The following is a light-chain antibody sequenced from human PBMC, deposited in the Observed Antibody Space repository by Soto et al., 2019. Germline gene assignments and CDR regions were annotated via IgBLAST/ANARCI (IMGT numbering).Light chain of an antibody. CDR2: GAS. CDR1: QSVLYSSNNKNY. CDR3: QQHYSTPLT. V-gene: IGKV4-1*01. Sequence: DIVLTQSPDSLAVSLGERATINCKSSQSVLYSSNNKNYFVWYQQKPGQPPKLLISGASTRESGVPDRFSGSGSGTDFTLTISSPQAEDVAVYYCQQHYSTPLTFGQGTRLEIK. J-gene: IGKJ5*01.